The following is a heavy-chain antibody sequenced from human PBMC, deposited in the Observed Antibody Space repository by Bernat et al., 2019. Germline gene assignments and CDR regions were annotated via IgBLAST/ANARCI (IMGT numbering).Heavy chain of an antibody. D-gene: IGHD4-17*01. Sequence: QLHLQESGPGLVKPSETLSLTCTVSGGSISSSSYYWGWIRQPPGKGLEWIGSIYYSGSTYYNPSLKSRVAVSVDTSKNQFSLKLSSVTAADTAVYYCARMYGDYGDHHFDYWGQGTLVTVSS. V-gene: IGHV4-39*07. J-gene: IGHJ4*02. CDR3: ARMYGDYGDHHFDY. CDR2: IYYSGST. CDR1: GGSISSSSYY.